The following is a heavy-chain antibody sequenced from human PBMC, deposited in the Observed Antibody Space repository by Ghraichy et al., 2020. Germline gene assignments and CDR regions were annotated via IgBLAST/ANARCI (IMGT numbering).Heavy chain of an antibody. CDR2: IYYSGST. CDR3: ARGLFWQQLGGWFDP. Sequence: SETLSLTCTVSGGSISSGGYYWSWIRQHPGKGLEWIGYIYYSGSTYYNPSLKSRVTISVDTSKNQFSLKLSSVTAADTAVYYCARGLFWQQLGGWFDPWGQGTLVTVSS. J-gene: IGHJ5*02. CDR1: GGSISSGGYY. D-gene: IGHD6-13*01. V-gene: IGHV4-31*03.